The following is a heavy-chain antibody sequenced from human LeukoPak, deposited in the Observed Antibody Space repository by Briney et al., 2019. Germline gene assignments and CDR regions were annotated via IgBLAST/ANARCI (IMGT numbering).Heavy chain of an antibody. V-gene: IGHV4-38-2*02. CDR1: GYSISSGFY. D-gene: IGHD6-6*01. CDR2: VYHGRSS. CDR3: ARRVGSSDCFDY. J-gene: IGHJ4*02. Sequence: PSETLSLTCTVSGYSISSGFYWGWIRQPPGKGLEWIGNVYHGRSSYYNPSLKSRVTISVDTSKNQFSLNLYSVTAADTAVYYCARRVGSSDCFDYWGQGTLVTDSS.